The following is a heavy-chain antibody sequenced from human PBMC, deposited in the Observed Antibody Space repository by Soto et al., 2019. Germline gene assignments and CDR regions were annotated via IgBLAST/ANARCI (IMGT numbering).Heavy chain of an antibody. D-gene: IGHD1-1*01. V-gene: IGHV3-48*02. CDR2: ISSGSTSK. Sequence: GSLRLSCAASGFSFSSDSMNWVRQAPGKGLEWISYISSGSTSKYYADSVEGRFTISRDDARNSLYLQMNNLRDEDTAVYYCARNRVAGWNFFDYWGLGTLVTVSS. CDR3: ARNRVAGWNFFDY. J-gene: IGHJ4*02. CDR1: GFSFSSDS.